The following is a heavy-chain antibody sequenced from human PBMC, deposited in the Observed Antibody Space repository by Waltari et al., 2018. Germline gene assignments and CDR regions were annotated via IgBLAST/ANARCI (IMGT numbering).Heavy chain of an antibody. V-gene: IGHV3-23*01. D-gene: IGHD3-9*01. Sequence: EVQLLESGGGLVKPGRSLRLSCVASGFTFSRYAMTWVRQAPGRGLEWVAVINDDNYSTQYANSVKGRFTISRDNSKNTLYLQMNSLKGEDTALYYCAKGDWLDFWGQGTLVTVSS. J-gene: IGHJ4*02. CDR2: INDDNYST. CDR1: GFTFSRYA. CDR3: AKGDWLDF.